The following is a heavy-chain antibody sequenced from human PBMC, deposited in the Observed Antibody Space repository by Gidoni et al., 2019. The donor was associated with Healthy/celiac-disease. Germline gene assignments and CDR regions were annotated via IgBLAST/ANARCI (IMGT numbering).Heavy chain of an antibody. D-gene: IGHD6-6*01. Sequence: SLSSGSYYWCWIRQPAGKGLEWLGRIYPSGSTNYNPSLKSRVTISVDTSKNQFSLKLSSVTAADTAVYYCARASRPYYYYGMDVWGQGTTVTVSS. CDR2: IYPSGST. V-gene: IGHV4-61*02. CDR3: ARASRPYYYYGMDV. CDR1: SLSSGSYY. J-gene: IGHJ6*02.